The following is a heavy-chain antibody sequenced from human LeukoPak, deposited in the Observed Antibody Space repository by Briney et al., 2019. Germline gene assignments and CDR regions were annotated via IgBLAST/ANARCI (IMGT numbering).Heavy chain of an antibody. CDR3: AKDLGITPDAFDI. Sequence: GGSLRLSCAASGFTFSSYAMSWVRQAPGKGLEWVSAISGSGGSTYYADSVKGRFTISRDNSKNTLYLQMNSLRAEDAAVYYCAKDLGITPDAFDIWGQGTMVTVSS. V-gene: IGHV3-23*01. CDR2: ISGSGGST. J-gene: IGHJ3*02. D-gene: IGHD7-27*01. CDR1: GFTFSSYA.